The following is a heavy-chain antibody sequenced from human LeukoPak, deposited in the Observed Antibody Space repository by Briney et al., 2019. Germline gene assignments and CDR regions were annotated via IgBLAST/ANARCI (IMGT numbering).Heavy chain of an antibody. J-gene: IGHJ4*02. CDR2: ISGSGGST. CDR1: GFTFSSYA. CDR3: ASTLTYYDFWSGYPVDY. Sequence: GGSLRLSCAASGFTFSSYAMSWARQAPGKGLEWVSAISGSGGSTYYADSVKGRFTISRDNSKNTLYLQMNSLRAEDTAVYYCASTLTYYDFWSGYPVDYWGQGTLVTVSS. D-gene: IGHD3-3*01. V-gene: IGHV3-23*01.